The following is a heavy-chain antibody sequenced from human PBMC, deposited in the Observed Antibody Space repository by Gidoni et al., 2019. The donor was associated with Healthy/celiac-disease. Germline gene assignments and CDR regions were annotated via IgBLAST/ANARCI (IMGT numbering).Heavy chain of an antibody. J-gene: IGHJ6*02. V-gene: IGHV3-33*01. CDR1: GFTFSSYG. Sequence: QVQLVESGGGVVQPGRSLRLSCAAPGFTFSSYGMHGVRQAPGKGLELVAVIWYDGSNKYYADSVKGRFTISRDNSKNTLYLQMNSLRAEDTAVYYCARELVVPAAPTDYYYYGMDVWGQGTTVTVSS. CDR3: ARELVVPAAPTDYYYYGMDV. CDR2: IWYDGSNK. D-gene: IGHD2-2*01.